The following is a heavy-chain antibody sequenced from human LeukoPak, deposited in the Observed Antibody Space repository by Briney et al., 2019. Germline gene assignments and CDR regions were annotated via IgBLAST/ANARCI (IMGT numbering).Heavy chain of an antibody. CDR2: IYSDNT. CDR3: ARFIGSSYYYDSRDDY. Sequence: GGSLRLSCTVSGFTVSSNSMSWVRQAPGKGLEWVSFIYSDNTHYSDSVKGRFTISRDNSKNTLYLQMNSLRAEDTAVYYCARFIGSSYYYDSRDDYWGQGTLVTVSS. CDR1: GFTVSSNS. D-gene: IGHD3-22*01. V-gene: IGHV3-53*05. J-gene: IGHJ4*02.